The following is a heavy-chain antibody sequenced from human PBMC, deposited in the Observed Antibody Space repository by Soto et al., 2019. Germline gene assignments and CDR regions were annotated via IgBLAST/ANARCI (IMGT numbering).Heavy chain of an antibody. D-gene: IGHD1-20*01. J-gene: IGHJ4*02. CDR1: GGSISSGGYS. CDR2: IYHRGT. V-gene: IGHV4-30-2*01. CDR3: ARGSWSIRFHH. Sequence: PSETLSLTCAVSGGSISSGGYSWSWIRQPPGKGLEWIGYIYHRGTNYNPSLKSRVTISEDTSKNQFSLNLNSVTAADTAVYYCARGSWSIRFHHWGQGSLVTVSS.